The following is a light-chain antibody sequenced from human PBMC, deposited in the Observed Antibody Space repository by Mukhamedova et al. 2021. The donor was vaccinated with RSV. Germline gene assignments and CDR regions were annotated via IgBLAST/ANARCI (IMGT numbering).Light chain of an antibody. J-gene: IGLJ2*01. V-gene: IGLV2-14*04. Sequence: TGTSSDVGGYNYVSWYQQHPGKAPKLMIYDVSNRPSGVSNRFSGSKSGNTASLTISGPQAEDEADYYCSSYPSSSTLVFGGGT. CDR2: DVS. CDR1: SSDVGGYNY. CDR3: SSYPSSSTLV.